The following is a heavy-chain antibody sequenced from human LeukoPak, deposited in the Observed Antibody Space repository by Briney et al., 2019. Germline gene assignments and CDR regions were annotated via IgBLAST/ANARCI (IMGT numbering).Heavy chain of an antibody. CDR2: RPYDGSNK. CDR3: VRGAYSSSWLNFDY. V-gene: IGHV3-30*04. Sequence: PGGSLRLSCAASGFTFSSYAMHWVRQAPGKGLEWVALRPYDGSNKYYADSVKGRFTVSRDNSKNTLYLQMNSLRAEDTAVYYCVRGAYSSSWLNFDYWGQGTLVTVSS. J-gene: IGHJ4*02. CDR1: GFTFSSYA. D-gene: IGHD6-13*01.